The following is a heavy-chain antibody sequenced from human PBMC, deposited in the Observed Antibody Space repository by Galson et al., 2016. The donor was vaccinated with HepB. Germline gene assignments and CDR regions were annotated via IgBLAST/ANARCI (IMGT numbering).Heavy chain of an antibody. V-gene: IGHV1-69*13. CDR1: GGIFSNLA. D-gene: IGHD6-25*01. Sequence: SVKVSCKASGGIFSNLALSWVRQAPGQGLEWMGGIIPIFGTTNYAQKFQGRVTITADESTSAAYMELSSLRSDDTAVYYCAGDAGRLHPWGQGTLVTVSS. CDR3: AGDAGRLHP. J-gene: IGHJ5*02. CDR2: IIPIFGTT.